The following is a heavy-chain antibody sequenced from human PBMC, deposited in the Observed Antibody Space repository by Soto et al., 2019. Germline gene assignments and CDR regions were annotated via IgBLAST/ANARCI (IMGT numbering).Heavy chain of an antibody. Sequence: ASVKVSCKASGYTFTGYYMHWVRQAPGQGLEWMGWINPNSGGTNYAQKFQGRVTMTRDTSISTAYMELSRLRSDDTAVYYCARDASYGSGIYYLPYYWGQGTLVTVSS. D-gene: IGHD3-10*01. CDR3: ARDASYGSGIYYLPYY. CDR1: GYTFTGYY. V-gene: IGHV1-2*02. J-gene: IGHJ4*02. CDR2: INPNSGGT.